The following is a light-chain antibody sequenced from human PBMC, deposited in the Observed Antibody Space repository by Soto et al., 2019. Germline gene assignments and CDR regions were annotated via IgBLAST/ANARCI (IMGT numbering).Light chain of an antibody. CDR1: QSVSSN. J-gene: IGKJ1*01. CDR2: GAS. V-gene: IGKV3-15*01. Sequence: EIVMTQSPATLSASPGERATLSCRASQSVSSNLAWYQQKPGQAPRLLIYGASTRATGIPARFSGSGSGTEFTLTISSLQSEDFAVYYCQQSRGTFGHGTKVEIK. CDR3: QQSRGT.